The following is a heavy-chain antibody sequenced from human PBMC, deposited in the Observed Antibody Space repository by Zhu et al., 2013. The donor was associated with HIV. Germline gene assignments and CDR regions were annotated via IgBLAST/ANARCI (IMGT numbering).Heavy chain of an antibody. J-gene: IGHJ4*01. CDR3: ARPNIAARTYYFDY. V-gene: IGHV1-69*01. CDR1: GGTFSSYA. Sequence: QVQLVQSGAEVKKPGSSVKVSCKASGGTFSSYAISWVRQAPGQGLEWMGGIIPIFGTANYAQKFQGRVTITADESTSTAYMELSSLTSEDTAVYFCARPNIAARTYYFDYWGLGEPWSPSPQ. CDR2: IIPIFGTA. D-gene: IGHD6-6*01.